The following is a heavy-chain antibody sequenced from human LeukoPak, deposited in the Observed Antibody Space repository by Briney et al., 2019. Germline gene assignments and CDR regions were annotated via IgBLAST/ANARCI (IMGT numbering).Heavy chain of an antibody. Sequence: ASVKVSCKASGYTFTGYYMHWVRQAPGQGLEWMGRINPNSGGTNYAQKFQGRVTMTRDTSISTAYMELSRLRSDDTAVYYCARDPLNSGYCYPVDYWGQGTLVTVSS. CDR2: INPNSGGT. V-gene: IGHV1-2*06. D-gene: IGHD3-22*01. J-gene: IGHJ4*02. CDR1: GYTFTGYY. CDR3: ARDPLNSGYCYPVDY.